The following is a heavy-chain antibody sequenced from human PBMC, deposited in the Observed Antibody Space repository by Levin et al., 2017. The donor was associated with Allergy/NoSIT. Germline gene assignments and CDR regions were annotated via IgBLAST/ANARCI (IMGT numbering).Heavy chain of an antibody. V-gene: IGHV4-31*03. D-gene: IGHD5-12*01. CDR3: ARARPWSSGYADY. Sequence: SETLSLTCTVSGGSISSGGYYWSWIRQHPGTGLEWIGYIYYSGSTYYNPSLKSRVTISVDTSKNQFSLKLSSVTAADTAVYYCARARPWSSGYADYWGQGTLVTVSS. CDR1: GGSISSGGYY. CDR2: IYYSGST. J-gene: IGHJ4*02.